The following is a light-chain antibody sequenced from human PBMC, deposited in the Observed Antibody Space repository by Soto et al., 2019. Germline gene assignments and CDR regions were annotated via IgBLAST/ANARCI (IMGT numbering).Light chain of an antibody. CDR3: QQRSNWPSIT. CDR1: QSVSNY. J-gene: IGKJ5*01. Sequence: EIVFTQSPATLSLSPGERATLFCRASQSVSNYLAWYQQKPGQAPRLLIYDASNRATGIPARFTGSGSGTDFTLTISSLEPEDFAVYYCQQRSNWPSITFGQGTRLEIK. V-gene: IGKV3-11*01. CDR2: DAS.